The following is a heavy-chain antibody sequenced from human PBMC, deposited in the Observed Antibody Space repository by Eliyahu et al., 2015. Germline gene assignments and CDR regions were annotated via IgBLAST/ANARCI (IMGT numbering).Heavy chain of an antibody. V-gene: IGHV4-39*01. CDR2: IYYSGST. D-gene: IGHD3-22*01. CDR1: GGSIXSSNYY. J-gene: IGHJ4*02. CDR3: ARHYDSSGYYAIDY. Sequence: QLQLLESGPGLVKPSETLSLTCTVSGGSIXSSNYYWGWXRQPPGKGLEWIGSIYYSGSTYYNPSLKSRVTISVDTSKNQFSLKLSSVTAADTAVYYCARHYDSSGYYAIDYWGQGTLVTVSS.